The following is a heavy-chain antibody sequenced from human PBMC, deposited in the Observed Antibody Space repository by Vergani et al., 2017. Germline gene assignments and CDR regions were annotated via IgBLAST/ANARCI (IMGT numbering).Heavy chain of an antibody. CDR2: IYYSGST. D-gene: IGHD6-19*01. CDR3: ARHSTVEWLVKLGWIDP. CDR1: GASIRSSNYY. Sequence: QLQLQESGPGLVKPSATLSLTCSVSGASIRSSNYYWGWIRQPPGKGLEWIASIYYSGSTYYNPSLKSRVTIDTSKNQFSLMLSSVTAADTAVYFCARHSTVEWLVKLGWIDPWGQGILVTVSS. J-gene: IGHJ5*02. V-gene: IGHV4-39*01.